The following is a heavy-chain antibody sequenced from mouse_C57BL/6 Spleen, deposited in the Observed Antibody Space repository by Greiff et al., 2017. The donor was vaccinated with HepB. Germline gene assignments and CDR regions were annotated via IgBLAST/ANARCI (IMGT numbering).Heavy chain of an antibody. D-gene: IGHD1-1*01. V-gene: IGHV1-26*01. CDR1: GYTFTDYY. CDR3: ARWGAGRYGSLFDV. J-gene: IGHJ1*03. CDR2: INPNNGGT. Sequence: EVQLQQSGPELVKPGASVKISCKASGYTFTDYYMSWVKQSHGKSLEWIGDINPNNGGTSYNQKFKGKATLTVDKSSSTAYMELRSLTSEDSAVYYCARWGAGRYGSLFDVWGTGTTVTVSS.